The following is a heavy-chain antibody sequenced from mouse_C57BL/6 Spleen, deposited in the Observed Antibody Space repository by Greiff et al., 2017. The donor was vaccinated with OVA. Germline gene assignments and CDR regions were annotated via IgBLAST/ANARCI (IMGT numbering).Heavy chain of an antibody. D-gene: IGHD2-4*01. V-gene: IGHV1-18*01. J-gene: IGHJ3*01. CDR1: GYTFTDYN. CDR2: INPNNGGT. Sequence: VQLQQSGPELVKPGASVKIPCKASGYTFTDYNMDWVKQSHGKSLEWIGDINPNNGGTIYNQKFKGKATLTVDKSSSTAYMELRSLTSEDTAVYYCARYDYDIPFAYWGQGTLVTVSA. CDR3: ARYDYDIPFAY.